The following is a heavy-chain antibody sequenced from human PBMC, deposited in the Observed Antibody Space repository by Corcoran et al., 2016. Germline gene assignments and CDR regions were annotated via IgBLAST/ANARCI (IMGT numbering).Heavy chain of an antibody. CDR1: GGTFSSYA. D-gene: IGHD2-2*01. J-gene: IGHJ6*02. CDR3: ARAPSDIVVVPAARSIYYYYGMDV. CDR2: IIPIFGTA. V-gene: IGHV1-69*01. Sequence: QVQLVQSGAEVKKPGSSVKVSCKASGGTFSSYAISWVRQAPGQGLEWMGGIIPIFGTANYAQKFQGRVTITADESTSTAYMELSSLRSEDTAVYYCARAPSDIVVVPAARSIYYYYGMDVWGQGTTVTVSS.